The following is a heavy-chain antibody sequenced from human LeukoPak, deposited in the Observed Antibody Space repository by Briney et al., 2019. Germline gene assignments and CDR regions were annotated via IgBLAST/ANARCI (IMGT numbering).Heavy chain of an antibody. J-gene: IGHJ4*02. CDR1: GGTFSSYA. CDR2: IIPIFGTA. Sequence: ASVRVSCKASGGTFSSYAISWVRQAPGQGLEWMGGIIPIFGTANYAQKFQGRVTITADESTSTAYMELSSLRSEDTAVYYCARTLYPPYTEGNFDYWGQGTLVTVSS. CDR3: ARTLYPPYTEGNFDY. D-gene: IGHD2-2*02. V-gene: IGHV1-69*01.